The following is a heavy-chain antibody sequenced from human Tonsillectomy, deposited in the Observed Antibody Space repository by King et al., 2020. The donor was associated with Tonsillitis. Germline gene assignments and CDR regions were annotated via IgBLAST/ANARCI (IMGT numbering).Heavy chain of an antibody. Sequence: QLVQSGGGVVQPGRSLRLSCAASGFTFRSYGMHWVRQPPGKGLEWVAFISYDGNNKYYADSVKGRFTISRDNSRNTLYLQMNSLRAEDTALYYCARDPSSGWFFDYWGQGTLVTVSS. V-gene: IGHV3-33*05. CDR1: GFTFRSYG. CDR2: ISYDGNNK. J-gene: IGHJ4*02. D-gene: IGHD6-19*01. CDR3: ARDPSSGWFFDY.